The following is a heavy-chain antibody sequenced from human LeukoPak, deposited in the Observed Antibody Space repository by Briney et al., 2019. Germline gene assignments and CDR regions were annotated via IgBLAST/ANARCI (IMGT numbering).Heavy chain of an antibody. D-gene: IGHD3-16*01. V-gene: IGHV3-30*02. Sequence: PGGSLRLSCAASRFTFSSYGMHWIRQAPGKGLEWVAFIRNDGSIIYNADSVKGRFTISRDNSKNTLYLQMNSLRADDTAVYYCAKDTPLCYFDYWGQGTLVTVSS. CDR1: RFTFSSYG. CDR2: IRNDGSII. CDR3: AKDTPLCYFDY. J-gene: IGHJ4*02.